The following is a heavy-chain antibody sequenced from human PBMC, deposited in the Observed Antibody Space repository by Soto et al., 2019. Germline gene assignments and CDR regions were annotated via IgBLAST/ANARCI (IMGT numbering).Heavy chain of an antibody. Sequence: SETLSLTCAVYGGSFSGYYWSWIRQPPGKGLEWIGEINHSGSTNYNPSLKSRVTISVDTSKNQFSMKLSSVTAADTALYYCARRVAGTRSYYYYYGMDVWGQGTTVTVSS. CDR2: INHSGST. D-gene: IGHD2-15*01. J-gene: IGHJ6*02. V-gene: IGHV4-34*01. CDR3: ARRVAGTRSYYYYYGMDV. CDR1: GGSFSGYY.